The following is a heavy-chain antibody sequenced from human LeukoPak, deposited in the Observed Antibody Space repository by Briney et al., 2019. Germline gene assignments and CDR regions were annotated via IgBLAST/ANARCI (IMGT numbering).Heavy chain of an antibody. CDR2: ISSSSSTI. Sequence: GGSLRLSCAASGFTFSSYSMNWVRQAPGKGLEWVSYISSSSSTIYYADSVKGRFTISRDNAKNSLYLQMNSLRAEDTAVYYCARVGAVRFLEWLHAFDVWGQGTMVTVSS. CDR1: GFTFSSYS. V-gene: IGHV3-48*01. CDR3: ARVGAVRFLEWLHAFDV. J-gene: IGHJ3*01. D-gene: IGHD3-3*01.